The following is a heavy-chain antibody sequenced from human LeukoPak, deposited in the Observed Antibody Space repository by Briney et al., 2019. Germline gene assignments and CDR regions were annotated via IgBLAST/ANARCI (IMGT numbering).Heavy chain of an antibody. CDR1: GGSFSSYA. V-gene: IGHV1-69*13. J-gene: IGHJ4*02. D-gene: IGHD3-22*01. Sequence: ASVKVSCKSSGGSFSSYAITWVRQAPGQGLEWMGGIIPIFGTTNYAQKFQGRVTITAEESTSTAYMELSSLRSEDTAVFYCAREALMGYGNSGYRSLYYWGQGTLVTVSS. CDR3: AREALMGYGNSGYRSLYY. CDR2: IIPIFGTT.